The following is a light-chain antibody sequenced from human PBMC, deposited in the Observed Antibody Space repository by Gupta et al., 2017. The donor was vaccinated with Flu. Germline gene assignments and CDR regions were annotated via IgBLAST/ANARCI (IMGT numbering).Light chain of an antibody. V-gene: IGKV1-27*01. CDR1: QGISNF. J-gene: IGKJ1*01. CDR2: AAS. Sequence: DIQMTQSPSSLSASVGDRVTITCRSSQGISNFVAWYQQKPGKVPKLLIYAASTLQSGVSSRFSGSGSGTDFTLTISSLQPEDVATYYCQKYNSAPRTFGQGTKVELK. CDR3: QKYNSAPRT.